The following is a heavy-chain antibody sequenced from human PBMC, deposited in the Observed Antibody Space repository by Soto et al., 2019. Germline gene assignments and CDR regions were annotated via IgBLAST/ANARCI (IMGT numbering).Heavy chain of an antibody. CDR2: ISFDGSDT. Sequence: QVQLVESGGRVVQPGRSLRLSCAASGFTFNSNAMHWVRQAPGKGLEWVAVISFDGSDTFYGDSVKGRFTISRDNSENTLYLQMNSLIAEDTAVYYCARDHDNRSWYGYLDYWGQGTLVTVSS. D-gene: IGHD6-13*01. CDR3: ARDHDNRSWYGYLDY. V-gene: IGHV3-33*05. CDR1: GFTFNSNA. J-gene: IGHJ4*02.